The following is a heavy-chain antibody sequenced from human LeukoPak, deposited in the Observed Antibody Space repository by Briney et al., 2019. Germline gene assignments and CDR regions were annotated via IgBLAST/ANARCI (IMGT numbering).Heavy chain of an antibody. CDR3: VKDGGVLYGADY. CDR1: GFIFRNYG. J-gene: IGHJ4*02. Sequence: GGSLRLSCVASGFIFRNYGMHWVRQAPGKGLEWVGFIRYDGSNKYYAYSVQGRVTISRDNSKNTLYLQRNMHTTGDTAVYYCVKDGGVLYGADYWGPGTLVTVSS. CDR2: IRYDGSNK. D-gene: IGHD4/OR15-4a*01. V-gene: IGHV3-30*02.